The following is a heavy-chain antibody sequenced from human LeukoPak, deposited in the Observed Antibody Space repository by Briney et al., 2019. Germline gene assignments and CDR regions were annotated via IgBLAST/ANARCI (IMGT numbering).Heavy chain of an antibody. V-gene: IGHV1-69*05. CDR2: IIPIFGTA. J-gene: IGHJ5*02. CDR1: GGTFSSYA. D-gene: IGHD2-15*01. CDR3: ARGVVAAIFHWFDP. Sequence: SSVKVYCKASGGTFSSYAISWVLQAPGQGLEWMVGIIPIFGTANYAQKFQVRVTITTDESTSTAYMQLRSLRSEDTAVYYCARGVVAAIFHWFDPWGQGTLVTVSS.